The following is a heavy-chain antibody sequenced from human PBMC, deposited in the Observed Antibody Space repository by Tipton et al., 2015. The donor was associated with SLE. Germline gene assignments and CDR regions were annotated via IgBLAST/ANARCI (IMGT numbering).Heavy chain of an antibody. CDR2: ISSSSSTI. CDR3: ARQPRDSSGYYSDAFDI. CDR1: GFTFSSYS. V-gene: IGHV3-48*01. Sequence: GSLRLSCAASGFTFSSYSMNWVRQAPGKGLEWVSYISSSSSTIYYADSVKGRFTISRDNAKNSLYLQMNSLRAEGTAVYYCARQPRDSSGYYSDAFDIWGQGTMVTVSS. J-gene: IGHJ3*02. D-gene: IGHD3-22*01.